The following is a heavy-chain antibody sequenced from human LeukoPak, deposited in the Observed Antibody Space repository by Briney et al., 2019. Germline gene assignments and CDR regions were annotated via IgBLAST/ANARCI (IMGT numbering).Heavy chain of an antibody. CDR2: ISYDGSNK. Sequence: GRSLRLSCAASGFTFSSYGMHWVRQAPGKGLEWVAVISYDGSNKYYADSVKGRCTISRDNSKNTLYLEMNSLRAEDTAVYYCARGDYGVTRGYFQHWGQGTLVTVSS. D-gene: IGHD4-17*01. CDR3: ARGDYGVTRGYFQH. CDR1: GFTFSSYG. J-gene: IGHJ1*01. V-gene: IGHV3-30*03.